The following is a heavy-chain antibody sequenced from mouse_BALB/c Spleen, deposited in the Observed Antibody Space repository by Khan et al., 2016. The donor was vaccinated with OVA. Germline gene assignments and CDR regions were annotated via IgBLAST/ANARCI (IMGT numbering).Heavy chain of an antibody. CDR2: IDPANGNA. J-gene: IGHJ3*01. CDR1: GFNIKDTY. CDR3: ARDYWDVVAY. Sequence: EVQLQESGAELVKPGASVKLSCTASGFNIKDTYMHWVKQRPEQGLEWIGRIDPANGNAKYDPKFQGKATITADTSSNTAHLQLSSLTSEDTAVYFCARDYWDVVAYGGQGTLVTVST. D-gene: IGHD4-1*01. V-gene: IGHV14-3*02.